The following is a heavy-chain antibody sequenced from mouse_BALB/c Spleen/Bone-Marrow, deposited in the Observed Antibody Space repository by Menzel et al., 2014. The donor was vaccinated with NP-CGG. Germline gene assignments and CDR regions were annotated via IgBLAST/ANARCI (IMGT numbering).Heavy chain of an antibody. J-gene: IGHJ3*01. CDR1: GYTFTSYY. CDR3: ARDDYGY. CDR2: IYPGDGST. Sequence: VQLQQSGPELVKPGASVKMSCEASGYTFTSYYIHWVKQRPGQGLEWVGWIYPGDGSTKYNEKFKGKTTLTADKSSSTVYMLLSSLTSEDSAIYFCARDDYGYWGQGTLVTVSA. V-gene: IGHV1S56*01. D-gene: IGHD2-4*01.